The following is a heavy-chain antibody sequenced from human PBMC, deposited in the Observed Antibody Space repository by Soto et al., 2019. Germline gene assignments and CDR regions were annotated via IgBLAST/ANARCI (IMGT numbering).Heavy chain of an antibody. D-gene: IGHD6-13*01. V-gene: IGHV3-23*01. J-gene: IGHJ4*02. CDR3: AKSSTNWYASYFDY. CDR1: GITFSNYA. CDR2: IGGSGGST. Sequence: EVQLLESGGGLVQPGGSLRLSCVAPGITFSNYAMSWVRQAPGKGLEWVSTIGGSGGSTFNADSVKGRFTISRDNSKNTLYLQMNSLRAEDTAIYYCAKSSTNWYASYFDYLGQGTLVTVSS.